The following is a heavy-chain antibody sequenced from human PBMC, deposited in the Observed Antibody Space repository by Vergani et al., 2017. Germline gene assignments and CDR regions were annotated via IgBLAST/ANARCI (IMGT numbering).Heavy chain of an antibody. Sequence: EVQLVESGGGLVKPGGSLRLSCAASGFTFSSYDMHWVRQAPGKGLVWVSRINSDGSSTSYADSVKGRFTISRDNAKNTLYLQMNSLRAEDTAVYYCARGLVVVPAAMRYWGQGTLVTVSS. D-gene: IGHD2-2*01. J-gene: IGHJ4*02. CDR3: ARGLVVVPAAMRY. V-gene: IGHV3-74*02. CDR2: INSDGSST. CDR1: GFTFSSYD.